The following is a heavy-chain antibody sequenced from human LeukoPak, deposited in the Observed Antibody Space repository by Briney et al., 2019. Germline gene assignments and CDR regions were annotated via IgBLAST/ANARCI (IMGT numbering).Heavy chain of an antibody. Sequence: ASVKVSCKASGYTFTSYDINWVRQATGQGLEWMGWMNPNSGNTGYAQKFQGRVAMTRNTSISTAYMELSSLRSEDTAVYYCAAHNILTGYYQDWGQGTLVTVSS. D-gene: IGHD3-9*01. V-gene: IGHV1-8*01. CDR3: AAHNILTGYYQD. CDR1: GYTFTSYD. CDR2: MNPNSGNT. J-gene: IGHJ4*02.